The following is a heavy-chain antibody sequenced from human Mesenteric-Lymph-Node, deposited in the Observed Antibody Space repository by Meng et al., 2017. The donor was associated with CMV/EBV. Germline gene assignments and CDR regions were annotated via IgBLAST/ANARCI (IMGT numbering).Heavy chain of an antibody. J-gene: IGHJ4*02. D-gene: IGHD7-27*01. CDR3: ARDDHSYWGYFDY. Sequence: ASGSTFSCCGNSWVQPARRQRLGWIGCISAGSGNPSYAPGFAGRFILSLDTSVRTAYQKISSLKAEDTAVYYCARDDHSYWGYFDYWGQGTLVTVSS. CDR2: ISAGSGNP. CDR1: GSTFSCCG. V-gene: IGHV7-4-1*02.